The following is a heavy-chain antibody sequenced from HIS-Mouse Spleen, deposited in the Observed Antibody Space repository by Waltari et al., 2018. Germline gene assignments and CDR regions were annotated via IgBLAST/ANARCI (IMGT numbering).Heavy chain of an antibody. CDR1: GGSISSSY. Sequence: QVQLQESGPGLVKPSETLSLTCTVSGGSISSSYWSWIRQPPGKGLDWIGYYSGRTNYNPSLKSRVTISVDTSKNQFSLKLSSVTAADTAVYYCARASRDLLLPRYFDLWGRGTLVTVSS. CDR3: ARASRDLLLPRYFDL. CDR2: YYSGRT. V-gene: IGHV4-59*01. J-gene: IGHJ2*01.